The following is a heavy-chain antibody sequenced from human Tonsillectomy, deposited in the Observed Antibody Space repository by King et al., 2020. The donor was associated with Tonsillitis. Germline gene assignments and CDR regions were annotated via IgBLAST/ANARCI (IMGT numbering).Heavy chain of an antibody. CDR3: SRQLIFGGESNWFDP. J-gene: IGHJ5*02. V-gene: IGHV4-39*07. Sequence: LQLQESGPGLVKPSETLSLTCTVSGGSISSSSYYWGWIRQPPGKGLEWIGNIYYSGNTFYNPSLKSRVTISVGTSKNQFSLKLSSVTAADTAVYSCSRQLIFGGESNWFDPWGQGTLVTVSS. D-gene: IGHD3-10*01. CDR1: GGSISSSSYY. CDR2: IYYSGNT.